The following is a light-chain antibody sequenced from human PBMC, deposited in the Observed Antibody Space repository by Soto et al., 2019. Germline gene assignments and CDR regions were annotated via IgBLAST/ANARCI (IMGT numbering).Light chain of an antibody. CDR1: SGHSSYA. V-gene: IGLV4-69*01. CDR3: QTWGTGFHF. J-gene: IGLJ2*01. CDR2: LNNDGSH. Sequence: QLVLTQSPSASPSLGASVKLTCTRSSGHSSYALAWHQKQPGKGPRYLMDLNNDGSHTKGDGIPDRFSGSSSGADRYLIIASLQSEDEADYYCQTWGTGFHFFGGGTTLTVL.